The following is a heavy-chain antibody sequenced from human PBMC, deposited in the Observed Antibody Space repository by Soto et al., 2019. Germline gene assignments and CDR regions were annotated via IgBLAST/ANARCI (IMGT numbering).Heavy chain of an antibody. CDR2: IHYSGST. Sequence: PSETLSLTCNVSGGSISGYYWNWIRQPPGKGLEWIGHIHYSGSTDYNPSLKSRVIISLDTSKKQFSLKLDSVTAADTAVYYCARHNGLGAYDWLDPWGQGTLVTVSS. CDR3: ARHNGLGAYDWLDP. J-gene: IGHJ5*02. D-gene: IGHD1-26*01. V-gene: IGHV4-59*08. CDR1: GGSISGYY.